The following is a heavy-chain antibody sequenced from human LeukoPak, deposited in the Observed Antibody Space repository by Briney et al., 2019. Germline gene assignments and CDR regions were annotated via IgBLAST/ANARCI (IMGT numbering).Heavy chain of an antibody. CDR2: FDPEDGET. Sequence: VSVKVSCKVSGYTLTELSMHWVRQAPGKGLEWMGGFDPEDGETIYAQKFQGRVTMTEDTSTDTAYMELSSLRSEDTAVYYCATDYYDSSGYLNMDVWGKGTTVTISS. D-gene: IGHD3-22*01. CDR3: ATDYYDSSGYLNMDV. CDR1: GYTLTELS. J-gene: IGHJ6*03. V-gene: IGHV1-24*01.